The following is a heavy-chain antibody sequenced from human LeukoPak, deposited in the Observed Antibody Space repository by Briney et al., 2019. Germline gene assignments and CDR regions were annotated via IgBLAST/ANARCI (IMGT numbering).Heavy chain of an antibody. Sequence: PSETLSLTCAVYGGSLSGYYWSWIRQPPGKGLEWIGEINHSGSTNYNPSLKSRVTISVDTSKNQFSLKLSSVTAADTAVYYCATRGTYGSGSYSPSWGQGTLVTVSS. D-gene: IGHD3-10*01. CDR3: ATRGTYGSGSYSPS. V-gene: IGHV4-34*01. CDR2: INHSGST. CDR1: GGSLSGYY. J-gene: IGHJ5*02.